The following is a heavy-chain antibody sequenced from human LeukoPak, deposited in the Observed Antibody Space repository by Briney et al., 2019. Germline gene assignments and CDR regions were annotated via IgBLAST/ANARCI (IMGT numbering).Heavy chain of an antibody. Sequence: GGSLRLSCAASGFTFSACDIHWVRQAPGKGLEWVSSITRSSAYIYYIDSVKGRFTLSRDNAKNSLYLQMNSLRAEDTAVYYCARDLDYWGQGTLVTVSS. CDR3: ARDLDY. J-gene: IGHJ4*02. V-gene: IGHV3-21*01. CDR2: ITRSSAYI. CDR1: GFTFSACD.